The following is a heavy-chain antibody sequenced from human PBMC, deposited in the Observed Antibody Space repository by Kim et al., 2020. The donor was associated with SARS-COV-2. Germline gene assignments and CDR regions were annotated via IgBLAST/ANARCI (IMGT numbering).Heavy chain of an antibody. Sequence: GGSLRLSCAASGFTFSSYGMHWVRQAPGKGLEWVAVISYDGSNKYYADSVKGRFTISRDNSKNTLYLQMNSLRAEDTAVYYCARAPLRYFDWFSDWGQGTLVTVSS. CDR3: ARAPLRYFDWFSD. V-gene: IGHV3-33*05. J-gene: IGHJ4*02. D-gene: IGHD3-9*01. CDR2: ISYDGSNK. CDR1: GFTFSSYG.